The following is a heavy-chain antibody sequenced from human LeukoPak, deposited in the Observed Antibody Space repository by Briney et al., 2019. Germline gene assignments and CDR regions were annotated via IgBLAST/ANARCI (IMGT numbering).Heavy chain of an antibody. V-gene: IGHV3-15*01. Sequence: GGSLRLSCAASGFTVSNAWMSWVRQAPGRGLEWVGRIKSNSAGGATDFAAPVKGRFTMSRDDSKNTLFLQMNSLKSEDTAVYYCTTDKFCSGWYGGFDSWGQGTLVTVSS. CDR2: IKSNSAGGAT. CDR3: TTDKFCSGWYGGFDS. D-gene: IGHD6-19*01. J-gene: IGHJ4*02. CDR1: GFTVSNAW.